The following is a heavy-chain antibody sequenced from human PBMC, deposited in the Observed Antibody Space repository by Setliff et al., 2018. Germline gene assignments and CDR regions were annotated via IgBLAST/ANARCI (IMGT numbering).Heavy chain of an antibody. CDR2: INPHGSAQ. D-gene: IGHD3-16*01. J-gene: IGHJ6*02. CDR3: ARDGGSGMIKTYYYGLDV. V-gene: IGHV3-7*01. CDR1: TFKNAW. Sequence: TFKNAWMTWVRQAPGKGPEWVASINPHGSAQYYADSVKGRFTISRDNAKNSLFLQMNSLRVEDMAVYYCARDGGSGMIKTYYYGLDVWGQGTTVTVSS.